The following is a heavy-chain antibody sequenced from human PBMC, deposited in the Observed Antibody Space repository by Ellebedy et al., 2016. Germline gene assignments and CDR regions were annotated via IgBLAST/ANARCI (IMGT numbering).Heavy chain of an antibody. CDR1: GGSISSYY. CDR3: ARHSGKGRFGELLPHYYYYYMDV. V-gene: IGHV4-39*01. Sequence: SETLSLTCTVSGGSISSYYWGWIRQPPGKGLEWIGSIYYSGSTYYNPSLKSRVTISVDTSKNQFSLKLSSVTAADTAVYYCARHSGKGRFGELLPHYYYYYMDVWGKGTTVTVSS. J-gene: IGHJ6*03. CDR2: IYYSGST. D-gene: IGHD3-10*01.